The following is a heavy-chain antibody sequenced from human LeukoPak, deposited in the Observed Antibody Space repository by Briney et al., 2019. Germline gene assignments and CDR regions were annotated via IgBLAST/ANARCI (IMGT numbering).Heavy chain of an antibody. CDR3: ARMRGDIVVVPAAYFDY. CDR2: IYPSGST. Sequence: PSETLSLTCTVSGGYIGSFYWSWIRQPPGKGLEWIGNIYPSGSTNYNPSLKSRVTISVDTSKNQFSLKLSSVTAADTAVYHCARMRGDIVVVPAAYFDYWGQGTLVTVSS. CDR1: GGYIGSFY. D-gene: IGHD2-2*01. V-gene: IGHV4-59*01. J-gene: IGHJ4*02.